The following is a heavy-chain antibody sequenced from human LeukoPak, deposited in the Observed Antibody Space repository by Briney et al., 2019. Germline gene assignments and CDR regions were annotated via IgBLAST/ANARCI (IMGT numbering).Heavy chain of an antibody. CDR2: VYYTDKT. CDR3: ARASMRRRDGYNRHYEIDY. V-gene: IGHV4-59*01. D-gene: IGHD5-24*01. Sequence: SETLSLTCTVSNDYFSNYYWTWIRQSPGEALEWIGYVYYTDKTHYNPSLKSRVFISADTSQNQFSLRLSSVTAADTAVYYCARASMRRRDGYNRHYEIDYWGQGTLVTVSS. J-gene: IGHJ4*02. CDR1: NDYFSNYY.